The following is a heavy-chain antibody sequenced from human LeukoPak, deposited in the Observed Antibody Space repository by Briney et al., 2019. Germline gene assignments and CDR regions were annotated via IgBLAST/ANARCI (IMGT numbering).Heavy chain of an antibody. J-gene: IGHJ6*02. Sequence: GGSLRLSCAVSVFIVSNNYMSWARQAPGKGLEWVSIISSRGATYYTDSVKGKFTISRDNSQNTLYLQMNSLGAEDTAVYYCATRGRSGYYYGMDVWGPGTTVTVSS. CDR2: ISSRGAT. D-gene: IGHD1-26*01. V-gene: IGHV3-66*01. CDR3: ATRGRSGYYYGMDV. CDR1: VFIVSNNY.